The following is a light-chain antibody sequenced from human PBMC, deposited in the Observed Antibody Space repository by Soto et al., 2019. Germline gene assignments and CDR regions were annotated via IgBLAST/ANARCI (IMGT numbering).Light chain of an antibody. V-gene: IGKV3-11*01. J-gene: IGKJ4*01. CDR3: QQRSNWPLT. CDR2: DAS. Sequence: IVLTQTPATLSLAPGERATHSSRASESVSSYLAWYQQKSGQSPRLLIYDASNRATGIPARFSGSGSGTDFTLPISSLEPEDFAVYYCQQRSNWPLTFGGGTKVDIK. CDR1: ESVSSY.